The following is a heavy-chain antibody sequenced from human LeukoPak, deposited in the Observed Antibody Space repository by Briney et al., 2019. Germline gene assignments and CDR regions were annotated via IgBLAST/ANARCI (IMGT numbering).Heavy chain of an antibody. D-gene: IGHD6-13*01. J-gene: IGHJ4*02. V-gene: IGHV5-51*01. CDR1: GYXFTSYW. CDR2: IYPGDSDT. CDR3: ARRHGGSSWNDFDY. Sequence: GESLKISCNGSGYXFTSYWVCWVRQMPGKGLEWMGIIYPGDSDTRYSPSFQGQVTISADKSISTAYLQWSSLKASDTAMYYCARRHGGSSWNDFDYWGQGTLVTVSS.